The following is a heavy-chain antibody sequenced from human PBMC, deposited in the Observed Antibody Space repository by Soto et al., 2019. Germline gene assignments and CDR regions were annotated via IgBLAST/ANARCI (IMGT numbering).Heavy chain of an antibody. V-gene: IGHV4-39*01. D-gene: IGHD3-3*01. Sequence: QLQLQESGPGLVKPSETLSLTCTVSGGSISSSSYYWGWTRQPPGKGLEWIGSICYRGSSYYNPSLNSRVTISGDTCKNQFSRKLMSVTAADTAVYYCARLRSPNYVFLSGYLIPDYWGQGTLVTVSS. CDR1: GGSISSSSYY. CDR3: ARLRSPNYVFLSGYLIPDY. J-gene: IGHJ4*02. CDR2: ICYRGSS.